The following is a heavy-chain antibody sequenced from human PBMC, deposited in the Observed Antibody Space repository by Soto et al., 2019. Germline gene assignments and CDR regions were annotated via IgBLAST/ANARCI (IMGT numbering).Heavy chain of an antibody. CDR3: AKGQHCSSTSCYFYYYGVDV. V-gene: IGHV3-30*18. CDR1: GFSLNSYA. D-gene: IGHD2-2*01. J-gene: IGHJ6*02. Sequence: PGGSLRLSCAASGFSLNSYAMHWVRQAPGKGLEWVAVISSDGSRKYYADSVKGRLTISRDNTKNTLYLQLNSLRAEDAAIYYCAKGQHCSSTSCYFYYYGVDVWGHGTTVTVSS. CDR2: ISSDGSRK.